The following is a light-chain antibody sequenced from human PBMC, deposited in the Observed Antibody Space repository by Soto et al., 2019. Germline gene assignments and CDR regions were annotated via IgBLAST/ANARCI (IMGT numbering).Light chain of an antibody. Sequence: EIVMTQSPATLSVSPGERATLSCRASQSVSNKLAWYQQKPGQAPRLLIYGASTRATGIPARFSGSGSGTDFTLTISRLEPEDFAVYHCQQYGSSPLITFGQGTRLEIK. V-gene: IGKV3-20*01. CDR2: GAS. CDR1: QSVSNK. J-gene: IGKJ5*01. CDR3: QQYGSSPLIT.